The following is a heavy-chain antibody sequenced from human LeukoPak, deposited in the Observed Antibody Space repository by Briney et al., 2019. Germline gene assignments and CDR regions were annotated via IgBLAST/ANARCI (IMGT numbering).Heavy chain of an antibody. Sequence: PSETLSLTCTVSGGSISSYYWSWIRQPPGKGLEWIGYIYYSGSTNYNPSLKSRVTISVDTSKNQFSLKLSSVTAADTAVYYCARGLDSSGYTDYWGQGTLVTVSS. V-gene: IGHV4-59*12. D-gene: IGHD3-22*01. J-gene: IGHJ4*02. CDR3: ARGLDSSGYTDY. CDR1: GGSISSYY. CDR2: IYYSGST.